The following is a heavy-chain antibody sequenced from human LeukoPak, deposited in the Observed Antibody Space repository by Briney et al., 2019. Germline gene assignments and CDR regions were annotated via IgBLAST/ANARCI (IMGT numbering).Heavy chain of an antibody. CDR2: ISSSSSYI. V-gene: IGHV3-21*01. CDR3: ARSSGSPYDIFDF. D-gene: IGHD3-9*01. J-gene: IGHJ4*02. Sequence: GGSLRLSCAASGFTFSSYSMNWVRQAPGKGLEWVSSISSSSSYIYYADSVKGRFTISRDNAKNSLYLQMNSLRAEDTAVYYCARSSGSPYDIFDFWGQGTLVTVSS. CDR1: GFTFSSYS.